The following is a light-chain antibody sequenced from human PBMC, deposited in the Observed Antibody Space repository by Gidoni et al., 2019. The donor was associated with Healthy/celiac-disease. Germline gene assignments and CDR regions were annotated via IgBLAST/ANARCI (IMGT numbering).Light chain of an antibody. V-gene: IGKV2-28*01. J-gene: IGKJ2*01. CDR1: QSLLHSNGYNY. CDR3: MQALQTPST. Sequence: IVMTQSPLFLPVTPGEPASISCRSSQSLLHSNGYNYLDWYLQKPGQSPQLLIYLGSTRAAGVPDRFSGRGAGTDFTLKISRVEAEDVGVYYCMQALQTPSTFGQGTKLESK. CDR2: LGS.